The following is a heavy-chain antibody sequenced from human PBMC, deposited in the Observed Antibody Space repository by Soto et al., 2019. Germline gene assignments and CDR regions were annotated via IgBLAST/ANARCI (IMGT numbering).Heavy chain of an antibody. J-gene: IGHJ5*02. V-gene: IGHV1-58*01. CDR1: GFTFSSSA. CDR2: IVLGNGNT. CDR3: ATRIGNIGWYWLDT. D-gene: IGHD6-19*01. Sequence: QMHPVQSGPEVKRPGTSLKVSCKASGFTFSSSAVQWVRQARGQPLEWIGWIVLGNGNTNYAQKFQQRVTITRDMSTSTAYMEVRSLTYEDTAVYYCATRIGNIGWYWLDTWGQGTLVTVSS.